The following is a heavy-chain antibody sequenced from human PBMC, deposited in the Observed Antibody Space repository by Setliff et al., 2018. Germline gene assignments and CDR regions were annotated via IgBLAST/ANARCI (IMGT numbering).Heavy chain of an antibody. CDR2: ISTYNGNT. V-gene: IGHV1-18*04. D-gene: IGHD6-13*01. CDR1: GYMLKSHG. Sequence: ASVKVSCKASGYMLKSHGINWMRQAPGQGFEWMRWISTYNGNTKSAQKFQGRFTMTTDTSASTAYMEMGNLTSDDTAVYYCARAGSAAAGRKGNFEYWGQGSLVTVSS. J-gene: IGHJ4*02. CDR3: ARAGSAAAGRKGNFEY.